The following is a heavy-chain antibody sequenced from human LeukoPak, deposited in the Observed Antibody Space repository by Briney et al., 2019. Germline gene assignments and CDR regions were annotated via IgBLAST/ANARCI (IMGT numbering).Heavy chain of an antibody. CDR3: ARGAMVRGVIITAFDY. J-gene: IGHJ4*02. CDR2: ISGSGDNS. Sequence: SGGSLRLSCAASGFTFSSYAMSWVRQAPGKGLEWVSAISGSGDNSYYADSVKGRFTISRDNAKNSLYLQMNSLRAEDTAVYYCARGAMVRGVIITAFDYWGQGTLVTVSS. CDR1: GFTFSSYA. V-gene: IGHV3-23*01. D-gene: IGHD3-10*01.